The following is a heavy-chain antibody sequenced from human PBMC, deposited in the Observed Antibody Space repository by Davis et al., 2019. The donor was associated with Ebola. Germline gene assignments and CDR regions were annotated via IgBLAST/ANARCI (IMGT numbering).Heavy chain of an antibody. CDR1: GGSFSGYY. J-gene: IGHJ6*02. D-gene: IGHD2-2*01. CDR2: INHSGST. Sequence: MPSETLSLTCAVYGGSFSGYYWSWIRQPPGKGLEWIGEINHSGSTNYNPSLKSRVTISVDTSKNQFSLKLSSVTAADTAVYYCARGVSKQASSSRPARGMDVWGQGTTVTVSS. V-gene: IGHV4-34*01. CDR3: ARGVSKQASSSRPARGMDV.